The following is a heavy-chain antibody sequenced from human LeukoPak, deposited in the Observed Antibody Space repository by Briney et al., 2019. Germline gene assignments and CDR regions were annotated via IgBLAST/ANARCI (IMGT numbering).Heavy chain of an antibody. V-gene: IGHV3-48*02. Sequence: GGSLRLSCAASGFTFSTYSMNWVAQAPGKGLEWVSYISTSSSMIYYADSVKGRFTISRDNAENSLYLQMNSLRDEDTAVYFCARGMSFDYWGQGNLVTVSS. CDR2: ISTSSSMI. J-gene: IGHJ4*02. CDR1: GFTFSTYS. CDR3: ARGMSFDY. D-gene: IGHD6-13*01.